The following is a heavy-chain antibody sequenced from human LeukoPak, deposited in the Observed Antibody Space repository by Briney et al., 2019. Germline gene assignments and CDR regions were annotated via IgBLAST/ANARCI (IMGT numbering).Heavy chain of an antibody. D-gene: IGHD5-24*01. CDR1: GFTFSSYE. CDR3: ARAEDGNNSFDY. J-gene: IGHJ4*02. V-gene: IGHV3-21*01. Sequence: GGSLRLSCAASGFTFSSYEMNWVRQAPGKGLEWVSSISSSSSYIYYADSMKGRFTISRDNAKNSLYLQMNSLRAEDTAVYYCARAEDGNNSFDYWGQGTLVTVSS. CDR2: ISSSSSYI.